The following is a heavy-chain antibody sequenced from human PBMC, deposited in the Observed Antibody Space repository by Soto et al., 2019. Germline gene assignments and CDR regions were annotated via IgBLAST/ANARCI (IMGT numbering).Heavy chain of an antibody. V-gene: IGHV4-31*11. CDR2: IYYSGST. J-gene: IGHJ4*02. D-gene: IGHD5-12*01. Sequence: SETLSLTCAVSGGSISSGGYYWNWIRQHPGKGLEWIGYIYYSGSTYYNPSLKSRVTISIDTSKNQFSLKLSSVTAADTAVYYCARTADSGDDFGAYYFDYWGQGTLVTVSS. CDR1: GGSISSGGYY. CDR3: ARTADSGDDFGAYYFDY.